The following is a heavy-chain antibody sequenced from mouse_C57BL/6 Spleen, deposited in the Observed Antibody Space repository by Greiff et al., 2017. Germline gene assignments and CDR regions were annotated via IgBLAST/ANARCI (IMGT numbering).Heavy chain of an antibody. CDR3: ARDGNFLRTSLDY. CDR1: GFNIKNTY. D-gene: IGHD2-1*01. J-gene: IGHJ2*01. Sequence: VQLQQSVAELVRPGASVTLSCTASGFNIKNTYMHWVKQRPEQGLEWIGRIDPANGNTKYAPKFQGKATITADTSSNTAFLQLSSLTSEDTAIYYCARDGNFLRTSLDYWGQGTTLTVSS. V-gene: IGHV14-3*01. CDR2: IDPANGNT.